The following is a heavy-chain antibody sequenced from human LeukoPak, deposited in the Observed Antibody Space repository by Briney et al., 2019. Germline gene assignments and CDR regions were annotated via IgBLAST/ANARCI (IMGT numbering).Heavy chain of an antibody. V-gene: IGHV3-48*04. CDR3: ARDGPLWELLPSDAFDI. CDR1: GFTFSSYS. CDR2: ISSSSSTI. Sequence: PGGSLRLSCAASGFTFSSYSMNWVRQAPGKGLEWVSYISSSSSTIYYADSVKGRFTISRDNAKNSLYLQMNSLRAEDTAVYYCARDGPLWELLPSDAFDIWGQGTMVTVSS. J-gene: IGHJ3*02. D-gene: IGHD1-26*01.